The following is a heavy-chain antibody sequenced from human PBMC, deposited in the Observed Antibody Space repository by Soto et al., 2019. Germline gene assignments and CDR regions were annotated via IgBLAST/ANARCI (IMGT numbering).Heavy chain of an antibody. D-gene: IGHD3-10*01. CDR3: AKEFMVRGVPPLSFGMDV. CDR1: GFTFSSYA. V-gene: IGHV3-23*01. J-gene: IGHJ6*02. Sequence: GGSLRLSCAASGFTFSSYAMSWVRQAPGKGLEWVSGISGSGGSTYYADPVKGRFTISRDNSKNTLYLQVNSLRAEDTALYYCAKEFMVRGVPPLSFGMDVWGQGTTVTASS. CDR2: ISGSGGST.